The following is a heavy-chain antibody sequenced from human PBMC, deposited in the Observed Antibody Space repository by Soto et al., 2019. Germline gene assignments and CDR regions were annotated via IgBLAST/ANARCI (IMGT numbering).Heavy chain of an antibody. CDR2: IYYSGST. CDR1: GYFISSNNW. CDR3: AKKEDGYNPFDY. D-gene: IGHD5-18*01. V-gene: IGHV4-28*01. J-gene: IGHJ4*02. Sequence: QVQLQESGPGLVKPSDTPSLTCAVSGYFISSNNWWGWIRQPPGKGLEWIGYIYYSGSTYYNPSLKSRVTMSVDTSKNQFSLKLSSVTAVDTAVYYCAKKEDGYNPFDYWGQGTLVTVSS.